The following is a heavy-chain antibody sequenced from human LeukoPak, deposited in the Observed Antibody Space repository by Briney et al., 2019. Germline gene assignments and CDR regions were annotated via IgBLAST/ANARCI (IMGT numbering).Heavy chain of an antibody. Sequence: PSETLSLTCTVSGDSISTSSYYCGWLRQPPGRGQEWLGSTDYSGSTYYNSSRKSRVTISVASSKHHFSWTPYPMTAANTAVFYRARSYYYDYRQTDNWGEGALGTVSS. CDR1: GDSISTSSYY. J-gene: IGHJ4*02. V-gene: IGHV4-39*02. CDR2: TDYSGST. D-gene: IGHD3-22*01. CDR3: ARSYYYDYRQTDN.